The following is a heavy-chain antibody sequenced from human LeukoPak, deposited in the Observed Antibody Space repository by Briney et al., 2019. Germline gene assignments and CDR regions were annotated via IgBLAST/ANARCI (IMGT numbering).Heavy chain of an antibody. Sequence: TGGSLRLSCAASGNYWMHWVRQVPGKGLVWVSHINSDGSWTNYADSVKGRFTISRDNAKNTLYLQMNSLRAEDTAVYYCARGRGPYGWFDPWGQGTLVTVSS. CDR3: ARGRGPYGWFDP. CDR1: GNYW. J-gene: IGHJ5*02. D-gene: IGHD3-10*01. V-gene: IGHV3-74*01. CDR2: INSDGSWT.